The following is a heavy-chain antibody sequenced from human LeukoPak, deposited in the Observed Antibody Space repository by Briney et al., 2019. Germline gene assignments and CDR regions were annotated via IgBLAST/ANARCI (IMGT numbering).Heavy chain of an antibody. D-gene: IGHD3-3*01. CDR1: GVSISSYY. Sequence: SETLSLTCTVSGVSISSYYWSWIRQPAGKGLEWIGRIYTSGSTNYNPSLKSRVIMSVDTSTNQFSLKLSSVTAADTAVYYCARDRDDFWSGYSYGMDVWGQGTTVTVSS. CDR2: IYTSGST. J-gene: IGHJ6*02. V-gene: IGHV4-4*07. CDR3: ARDRDDFWSGYSYGMDV.